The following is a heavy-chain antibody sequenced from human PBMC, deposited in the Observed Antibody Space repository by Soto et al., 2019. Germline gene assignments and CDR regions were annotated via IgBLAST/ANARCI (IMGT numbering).Heavy chain of an antibody. J-gene: IGHJ6*02. D-gene: IGHD2-8*01. CDR1: GDVFRSYG. CDR2: IIPISGTT. Sequence: SVKVSCKASGDVFRSYGINWVRQAPGQGLEWMGGIIPISGTTNYAQKFQGRVAITADESTDTVYMELSRLRSEDTAVYFCARVRCFNGLCHTADYGMDVWGQGTRVTVSS. V-gene: IGHV1-69*13. CDR3: ARVRCFNGLCHTADYGMDV.